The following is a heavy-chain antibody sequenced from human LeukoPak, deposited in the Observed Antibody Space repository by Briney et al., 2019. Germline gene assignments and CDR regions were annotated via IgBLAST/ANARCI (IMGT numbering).Heavy chain of an antibody. D-gene: IGHD2-2*01. Sequence: ASVKVSSKASGYTFTSYYMHWVRQAPGQGLEWMGIINPSGGSTSYAQKFQGRVTMTRDTSTSTVYMELSSLRSEDTAVYYCARGRYCSSTSCYLSDPWGQGTLVTVSS. CDR3: ARGRYCSSTSCYLSDP. CDR2: INPSGGST. V-gene: IGHV1-46*01. CDR1: GYTFTSYY. J-gene: IGHJ5*02.